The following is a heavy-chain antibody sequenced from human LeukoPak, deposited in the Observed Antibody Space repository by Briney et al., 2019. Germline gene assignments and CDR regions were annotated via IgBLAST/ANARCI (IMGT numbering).Heavy chain of an antibody. CDR3: ARRRYYDYVWGSYRPTVAFDY. J-gene: IGHJ4*02. CDR1: GGSISSYY. Sequence: PSETLSLTCTVSGGSISSYYWGWIRQPPGKGLEWIGYIYYSGSTNYNPSLKSRVTISVDTSKNQFSLKLSSVTAADTAVYYCARRRYYDYVWGSYRPTVAFDYWGQGTLVTVSS. V-gene: IGHV4-59*08. D-gene: IGHD3-16*02. CDR2: IYYSGST.